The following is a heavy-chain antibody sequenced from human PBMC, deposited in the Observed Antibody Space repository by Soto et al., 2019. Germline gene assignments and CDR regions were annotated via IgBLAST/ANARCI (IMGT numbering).Heavy chain of an antibody. CDR1: GGSISSGGYS. D-gene: IGHD3-9*01. J-gene: IGHJ6*02. V-gene: IGHV4-30-2*01. CDR3: ARGFDSYFYGLDV. Sequence: QLQLQESGSGLVRSSQTLSLTCAVSGGSISSGGYSWSWIRQPPGKGLEWIGYMYHSGRTYYNPSLKSRVTISVERSKNQVSLNLISVTAADTAVYYCARGFDSYFYGLDVWGQGTTVTVSS. CDR2: MYHSGRT.